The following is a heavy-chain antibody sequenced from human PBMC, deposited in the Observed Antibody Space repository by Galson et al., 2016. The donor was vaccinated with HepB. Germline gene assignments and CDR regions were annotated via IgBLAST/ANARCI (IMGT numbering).Heavy chain of an antibody. D-gene: IGHD3-10*01. CDR3: ARDLPFMASDY. V-gene: IGHV3-53*05. J-gene: IGHJ4*02. CDR1: GFTVSNNY. Sequence: SLRLSCAASGFTVSNNYMTWVRQAPGKGLEWVSFIYSGGGTYYSDSVKGRLTLSRDSSTNTLYLQMNSLKAGDTAVYYCARDLPFMASDYWGQGTLVSVSS. CDR2: IYSGGGT.